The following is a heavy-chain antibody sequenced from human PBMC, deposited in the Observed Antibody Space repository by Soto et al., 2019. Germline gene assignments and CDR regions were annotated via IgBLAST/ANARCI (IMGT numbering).Heavy chain of an antibody. CDR1: GGTVSNSA. D-gene: IGHD2-15*01. V-gene: IGHV1-69*01. CDR3: GRGSSWTKVEY. J-gene: IGHJ4*02. CDR2: IIPIFGPA. Sequence: QVQLVQSGAEVRKPGSSVKVSCKASGGTVSNSAISWLRQAPGQGLEWMGGIIPIFGPAVCARKFRGRVTITADESTSTAYMELSAVGSEDTAVYYCGRGSSWTKVEYWGQGTLVTVSS.